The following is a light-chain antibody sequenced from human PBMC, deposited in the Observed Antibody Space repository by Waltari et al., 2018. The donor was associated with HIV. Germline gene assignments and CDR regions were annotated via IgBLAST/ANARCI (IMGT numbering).Light chain of an antibody. CDR3: SSYTSSSTVV. CDR2: DVS. J-gene: IGLJ2*01. Sequence: QSALTQPASVSGSPGQSITISCTGPSSDVGGYNYASWYQQHPGKAPKLMIYDVSNRPSGVSNRFSGSTSGNTASLTISGLQAEDEADYYCSSYTSSSTVVFGGGTKLTVL. CDR1: SSDVGGYNY. V-gene: IGLV2-14*01.